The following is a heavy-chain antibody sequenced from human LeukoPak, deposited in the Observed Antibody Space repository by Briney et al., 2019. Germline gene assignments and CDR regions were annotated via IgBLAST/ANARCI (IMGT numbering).Heavy chain of an antibody. CDR3: ARAATGLGVVGFDY. V-gene: IGHV3-30-3*01. Sequence: GGSLRLSCAASGFTFSSYAMHWVRQAPGKGLEWVAVISYDGSSKYYADSVKGRFTISRDNSKNTLYLQMNSLRAEDTAVYYCARAATGLGVVGFDYWGQGTLVTVSS. J-gene: IGHJ4*02. CDR1: GFTFSSYA. CDR2: ISYDGSSK.